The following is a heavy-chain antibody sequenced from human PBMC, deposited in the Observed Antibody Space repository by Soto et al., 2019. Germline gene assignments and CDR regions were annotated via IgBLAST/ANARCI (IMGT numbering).Heavy chain of an antibody. Sequence: GGSLRLSCAASGFTFSSYAMSWVRQAPGKGLEWVSAISGSGGSTYYADSVKGWFTISRDNSKNTLYLQMNSLRAEDTAVYYCAKDRIGKYSSSKMGYWGQGTLVTVSS. CDR1: GFTFSSYA. D-gene: IGHD6-6*01. CDR3: AKDRIGKYSSSKMGY. J-gene: IGHJ4*02. CDR2: ISGSGGST. V-gene: IGHV3-23*01.